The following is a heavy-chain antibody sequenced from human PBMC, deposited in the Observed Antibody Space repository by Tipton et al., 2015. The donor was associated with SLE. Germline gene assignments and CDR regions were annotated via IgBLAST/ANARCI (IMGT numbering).Heavy chain of an antibody. V-gene: IGHV3-11*04. D-gene: IGHD2-2*01. J-gene: IGHJ4*02. Sequence: SLRLSCAASGFSFTDYYMSWIRQAPGKGLEWVSYITASGGTIYYADSVKGRLTVSRDNAKNSLYLQVNSLRAEDTAFYYCARSSAGPTSSIDYWGQGTLVTVSS. CDR3: ARSSAGPTSSIDY. CDR1: GFSFTDYY. CDR2: ITASGGTI.